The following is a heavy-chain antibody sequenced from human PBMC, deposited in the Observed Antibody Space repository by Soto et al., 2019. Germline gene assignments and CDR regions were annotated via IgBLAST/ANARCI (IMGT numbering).Heavy chain of an antibody. J-gene: IGHJ5*02. CDR3: ARWGGSYYESWFDH. CDR2: TSSDGSTK. V-gene: IGHV3-33*01. D-gene: IGHD1-26*01. CDR1: GFTFRNYG. Sequence: QVLLVESGGGVVQPGTSLRLSCAASGFTFRNYGMHWVRQAPGKGLEWVAVTSSDGSTKYYAASVKGRFTISSDNSKNPLYLQMSRLRAKDTALYYCARWGGSYYESWFDHWCQRTLVTVSS.